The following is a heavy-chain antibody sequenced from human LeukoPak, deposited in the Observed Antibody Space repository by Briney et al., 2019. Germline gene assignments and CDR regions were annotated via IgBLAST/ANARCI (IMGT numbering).Heavy chain of an antibody. Sequence: ASVRVSCKTSGYNFNRYTITWVRQAPRQGLEWMGWVSTSNGDTNYAEKFQGRVIMTTETVTKTAYMELRRLRSGDTAMYFCARVSDTSMVTPGFDSWGQGTLVTVPS. CDR1: GYNFNRYT. CDR2: VSTSNGDT. J-gene: IGHJ4*02. CDR3: ARVSDTSMVTPGFDS. D-gene: IGHD5-18*01. V-gene: IGHV1-18*01.